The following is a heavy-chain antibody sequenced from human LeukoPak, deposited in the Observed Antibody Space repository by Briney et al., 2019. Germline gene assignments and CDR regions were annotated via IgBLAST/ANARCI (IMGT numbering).Heavy chain of an antibody. J-gene: IGHJ4*02. D-gene: IGHD2-15*01. Sequence: GGSLRLSCAASGFTFSTYEMDWVRQAPGKGLEWVSYISGIGTIYYADSVKGRFTISRDNAKNSLYLQMNSLRAEDTAVYYCASIFTPVDYWGQGTLVTVSS. V-gene: IGHV3-48*03. CDR3: ASIFTPVDY. CDR1: GFTFSTYE. CDR2: ISGIGTI.